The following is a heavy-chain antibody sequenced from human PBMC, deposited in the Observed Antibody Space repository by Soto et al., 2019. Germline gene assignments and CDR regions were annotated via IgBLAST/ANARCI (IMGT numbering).Heavy chain of an antibody. V-gene: IGHV3-23*01. CDR3: AKDLQDIEVVPAAPGFDY. J-gene: IGHJ4*02. CDR2: ISGSGGST. D-gene: IGHD2-2*01. CDR1: GFTFSSYA. Sequence: EVQLLESGGGLVQPGGSLRLSCAASGFTFSSYAMSWVRQAPGKGLEWVSAISGSGGSTYYADSVKGRFTISRDNAKNTLYLQMNSLRAEDTAVYYCAKDLQDIEVVPAAPGFDYWGQGTLVTVSS.